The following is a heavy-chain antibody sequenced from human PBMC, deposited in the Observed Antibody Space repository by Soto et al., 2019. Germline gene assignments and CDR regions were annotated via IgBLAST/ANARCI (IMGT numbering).Heavy chain of an antibody. CDR2: VSNDGINE. V-gene: IGHV3-30*03. Sequence: QVQLVESGGGAVQPGRSLRLSCAASGFTFSSYSMHWVRQAPGKGLEWVAIVSNDGINEYYSDSVKGRFTISRDNSKNTLRLPMNSLRDEDTAVYYCAREFVSSPPLNLKTVGHWWQGTLVTVPS. CDR1: GFTFSSYS. D-gene: IGHD1-26*01. J-gene: IGHJ4*02. CDR3: AREFVSSPPLNLKTVGH.